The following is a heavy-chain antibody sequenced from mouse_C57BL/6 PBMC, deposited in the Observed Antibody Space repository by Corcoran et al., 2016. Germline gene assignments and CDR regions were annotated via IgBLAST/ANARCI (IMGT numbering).Heavy chain of an antibody. CDR1: GYTFTTYG. Sequence: QIQLVQSGPELKKPGETVKISCKASGYTFTTYGMSWVKQAPGKGLKWMGWINTYSGVPTYADDFKGRFAFSLETSASTAYLQINNLKNEDTATYFCYCRGYWGQGTTLTVSS. J-gene: IGHJ2*01. CDR3: YCRGY. V-gene: IGHV9-3*01. CDR2: INTYSGVP. D-gene: IGHD3-3*01.